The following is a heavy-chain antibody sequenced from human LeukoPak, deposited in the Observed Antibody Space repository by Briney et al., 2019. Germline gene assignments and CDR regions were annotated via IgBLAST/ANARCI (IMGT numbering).Heavy chain of an antibody. CDR2: IYTSGST. J-gene: IGHJ6*03. V-gene: IGHV4-4*07. D-gene: IGHD3-10*01. CDR1: GGSISSYY. CDR3: ARMGSEYYYYYMDV. Sequence: PQTLSLTCTVSGGSISSYYWSWIRQPAGQGLEWIGRIYTSGSTNYNPSLKSRVTISVDKSKNQFSLKLSSVTAADTAVYYCARMGSEYYYYYMDVWGKGTTVTVS.